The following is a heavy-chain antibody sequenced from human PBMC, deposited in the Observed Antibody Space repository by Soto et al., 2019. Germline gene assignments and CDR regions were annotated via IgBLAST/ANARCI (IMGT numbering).Heavy chain of an antibody. CDR3: AKDGGVGSSWYFREIEYYYYYYGMDV. D-gene: IGHD6-13*01. Sequence: GGSLRLSCAASGFTFSSYAMSWVRQAPGKGLEWVSAISGSGGSTYYADSVKGRFTISRDNSKNTLYLQMNSLRAEDTAVYYCAKDGGVGSSWYFREIEYYYYYYGMDVWGQGTTVTVSS. CDR1: GFTFSSYA. CDR2: ISGSGGST. V-gene: IGHV3-23*01. J-gene: IGHJ6*02.